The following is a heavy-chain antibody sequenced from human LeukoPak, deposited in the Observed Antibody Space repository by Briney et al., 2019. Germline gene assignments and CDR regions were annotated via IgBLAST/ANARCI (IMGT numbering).Heavy chain of an antibody. V-gene: IGHV3-23*01. D-gene: IGHD3-22*01. Sequence: GGSLRLSCAASGFTFSSYAMSWVRQAPGKGLEWVSAISGSGGSTYYADSVKGRFTISRDDSKNTLYLQMNSLRAEDTAVYYCAKGFSSDYDSRDDAFDIWGQGTMVTVSS. CDR1: GFTFSSYA. J-gene: IGHJ3*02. CDR3: AKGFSSDYDSRDDAFDI. CDR2: ISGSGGST.